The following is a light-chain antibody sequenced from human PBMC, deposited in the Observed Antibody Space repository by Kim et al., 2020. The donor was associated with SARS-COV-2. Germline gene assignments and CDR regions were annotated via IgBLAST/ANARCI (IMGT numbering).Light chain of an antibody. CDR2: GKN. Sequence: ALGQTVRITCQGDRLRSYYASWYQQKPGQAPVLVIYGKNNRPSGSPDRFSGSSSGNTDSLTITGAQAEDEADYYCNSRDSSGNHYVFGTGTKVTVL. CDR3: NSRDSSGNHYV. V-gene: IGLV3-19*01. J-gene: IGLJ1*01. CDR1: RLRSYY.